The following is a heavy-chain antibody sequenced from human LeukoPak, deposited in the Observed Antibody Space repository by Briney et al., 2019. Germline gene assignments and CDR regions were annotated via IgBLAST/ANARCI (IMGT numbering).Heavy chain of an antibody. CDR2: IRISGDSI. CDR1: GFTFTTYS. Sequence: PGGSLRLSCAASGFTFTTYSMGWVRQAPGRGLEWISSIRISGDSIYYASSAKGRFTISRDDSKNTLCLQMNGLRDEDTAVYYCARDGISNWGLHYGMDVWGQGTTVIVSS. CDR3: ARDGISNWGLHYGMDV. V-gene: IGHV3-23*01. J-gene: IGHJ6*02. D-gene: IGHD7-27*01.